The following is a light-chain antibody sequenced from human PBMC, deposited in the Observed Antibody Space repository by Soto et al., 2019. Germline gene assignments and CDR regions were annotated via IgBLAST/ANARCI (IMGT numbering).Light chain of an antibody. V-gene: IGKV1-16*02. CDR2: AAS. CDR3: QQYNSYPWT. CDR1: QGISNY. J-gene: IGKJ1*01. Sequence: IQITQSTYSLSASVGDRVTITCLASQGISNYIAWFQHKPGKGPKSLIYAASSLQSGVPSKFSGSGSGTDFTLTISSLQAEDFATYYCQQYNSYPWTFGEGTKVDIK.